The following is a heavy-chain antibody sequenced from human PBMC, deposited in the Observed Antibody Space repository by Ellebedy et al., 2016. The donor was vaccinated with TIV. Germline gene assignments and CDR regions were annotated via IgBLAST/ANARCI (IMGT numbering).Heavy chain of an antibody. D-gene: IGHD1-14*01. CDR1: GYDFTTFW. J-gene: IGHJ4*02. Sequence: GESLKISCKASGYDFTTFWIGWVRQMPGRGLEWMGIIFPGDSDTRYSPSFEGQVTITADQSTSTTYLHRRSLRAPDTAMYYCARDSGLDYWGQGTLVTVSS. CDR3: ARDSGLDY. V-gene: IGHV5-51*01. CDR2: IFPGDSDT.